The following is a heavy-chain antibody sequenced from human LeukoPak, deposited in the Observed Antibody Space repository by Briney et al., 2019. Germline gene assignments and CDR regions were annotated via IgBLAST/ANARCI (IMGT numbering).Heavy chain of an antibody. CDR3: AKGEFPKYCSGGSCYEIGYYYYMDV. CDR2: IWYDGSNK. D-gene: IGHD2-15*01. V-gene: IGHV3-33*06. Sequence: GGSLRLSCAASGFTFSSYGMHWVRQAPGKGLEWVAVIWYDGSNKYYADSVKGRFTISRDNSKNTLYLQMNSLRAEDTAVYYSAKGEFPKYCSGGSCYEIGYYYYMDVWGKGTTVTVSS. J-gene: IGHJ6*03. CDR1: GFTFSSYG.